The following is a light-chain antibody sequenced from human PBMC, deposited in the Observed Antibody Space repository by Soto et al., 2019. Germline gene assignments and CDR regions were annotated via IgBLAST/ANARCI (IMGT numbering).Light chain of an antibody. J-gene: IGKJ3*01. CDR1: QSVDTY. CDR2: GAS. CDR3: QQHGGPPLFV. V-gene: IGKV3-20*01. Sequence: EIVLTQSPGTLSLSQGESAALSCRASQSVDTYLNWYQQTPGQAPRLLIYGASSRATGIPDRFSGSGSGTDFILTIRRLEPEDLEVYYCQQHGGPPLFVFVPGTRVEIK.